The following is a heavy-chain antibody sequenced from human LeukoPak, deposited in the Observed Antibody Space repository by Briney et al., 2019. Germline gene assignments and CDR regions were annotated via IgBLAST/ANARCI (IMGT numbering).Heavy chain of an antibody. CDR3: ARDPEGYSYGYPPDY. J-gene: IGHJ4*02. CDR1: GFTFSSYW. V-gene: IGHV3-7*01. Sequence: TGGSLRLSCAASGFTFSSYWMSWVRQAPGKGLEWVANIKQDGSEKYYVDSVKGRFTISRDNAKNSLHLQMNSLRAEDTAVYYYARDPEGYSYGYPPDYWGQGTLVTVSS. CDR2: IKQDGSEK. D-gene: IGHD5-18*01.